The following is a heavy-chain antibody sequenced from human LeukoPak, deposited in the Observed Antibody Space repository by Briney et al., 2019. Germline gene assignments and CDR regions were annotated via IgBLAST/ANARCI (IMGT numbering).Heavy chain of an antibody. CDR1: GFTFNNYG. D-gene: IGHD3-16*02. V-gene: IGHV3-23*01. Sequence: PGGSLGLSCAASGFTFNNYGMSWVRQAPGKGLEWVSTISGSADSTYYADSVKGRFTISRDNSKTTLYLQMNSLRAEDAAVYYCAKDQMGYTTFDYWGRGTLVTVSS. J-gene: IGHJ4*02. CDR2: ISGSADST. CDR3: AKDQMGYTTFDY.